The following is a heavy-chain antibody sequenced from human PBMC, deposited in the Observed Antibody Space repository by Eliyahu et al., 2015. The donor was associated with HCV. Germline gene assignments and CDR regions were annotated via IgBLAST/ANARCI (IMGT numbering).Heavy chain of an antibody. CDR3: ASGGGGIAVTGTGGWFDP. V-gene: IGHV4-59*01. D-gene: IGHD6-19*01. CDR1: GGSITXSC. CDR2: IXYSGXT. J-gene: IGHJ5*02. Sequence: QVQLQESGPGLVKPSETLSLTCTVSGGSITXSCCSSIRQPPGKGLEWIGYIXYSGXTNHNPSLKSRATISLDTSKNQFSLSLTSVTAADTAVYYCASGGGGIAVTGTGGWFDPWGQGTLVTVSS.